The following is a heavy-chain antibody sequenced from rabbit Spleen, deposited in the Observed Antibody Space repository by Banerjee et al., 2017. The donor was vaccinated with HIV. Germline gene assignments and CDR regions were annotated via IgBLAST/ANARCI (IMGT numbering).Heavy chain of an antibody. CDR2: VRVGSDDT. CDR1: GFSFSVSYY. Sequence: QEQLEESGGGLVKPEGSLTLTCKASGFSFSVSYYMCWVRQAPGRGLEWTGCVRVGSDDTWYAPWAKGRFTISKTSSTTVTLQMTSLTVADTATYFCVRGLIGYGWITSRLNLWGPGTLVTVS. CDR3: VRGLIGYGWITSRLNL. V-gene: IGHV1S45*01. J-gene: IGHJ3*01. D-gene: IGHD6-1*01.